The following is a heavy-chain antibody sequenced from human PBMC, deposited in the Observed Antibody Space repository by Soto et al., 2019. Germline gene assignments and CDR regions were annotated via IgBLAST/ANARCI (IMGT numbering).Heavy chain of an antibody. V-gene: IGHV1-18*01. D-gene: IGHD2-8*01. Sequence: ASVKVSCKASGYTFTNYGISWVRQAPGQGLEWMGWISAFNGNTNYTQKLQDRVTMTTDRSTRTAYMELRSLRSDDTAVFYCARDKVDIVLMVYADRWFDPWGQGTLVTVSS. CDR2: ISAFNGNT. CDR1: GYTFTNYG. CDR3: ARDKVDIVLMVYADRWFDP. J-gene: IGHJ5*02.